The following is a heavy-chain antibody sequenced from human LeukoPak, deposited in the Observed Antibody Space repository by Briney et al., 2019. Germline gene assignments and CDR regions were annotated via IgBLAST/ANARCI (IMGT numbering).Heavy chain of an antibody. CDR3: AKVVSSGAVAGLVDI. CDR2: INSDGSST. D-gene: IGHD6-19*01. V-gene: IGHV3-74*01. CDR1: GFTFSSYW. J-gene: IGHJ3*02. Sequence: PGGSLRLSCAASGFTFSSYWMHWVRQAPGKGLVWVSRINSDGSSTSYADSVKGRFTISRDNAKNTLYLQMNSLRAEDTAVYYCAKVVSSGAVAGLVDIWGQGAMVTVSS.